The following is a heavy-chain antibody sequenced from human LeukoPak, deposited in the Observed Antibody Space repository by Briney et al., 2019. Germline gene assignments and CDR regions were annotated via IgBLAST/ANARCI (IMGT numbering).Heavy chain of an antibody. CDR1: GFTVSSNY. J-gene: IGHJ4*02. Sequence: GGSLRLSCAVSGFTVSSNYMSWVRQAPGRGLEWVSVIYSGGSRNYADSVRGRFTISRDMSKNTVHLQMNSLRAEDTAVYYCAGDAHGDYGWIALDYWGQGTLVTVSS. CDR3: AGDAHGDYGWIALDY. CDR2: IYSGGSR. D-gene: IGHD4-17*01. V-gene: IGHV3-66*01.